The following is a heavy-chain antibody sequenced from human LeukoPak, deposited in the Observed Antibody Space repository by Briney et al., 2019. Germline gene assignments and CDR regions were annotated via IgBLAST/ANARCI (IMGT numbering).Heavy chain of an antibody. V-gene: IGHV4-34*01. J-gene: IGHJ4*02. CDR2: IHNSGTT. Sequence: SETLPLTCAVSGGPFSGYFWSWIRESSGKGLECIGEIHNSGTTNYNPSLNSRVTISEDTSKNQFYLNLSSVTAADTAVYYCARRYYYNLGSFPFDFWGQGTLVTVSS. D-gene: IGHD3-10*01. CDR1: GGPFSGYF. CDR3: ARRYYYNLGSFPFDF.